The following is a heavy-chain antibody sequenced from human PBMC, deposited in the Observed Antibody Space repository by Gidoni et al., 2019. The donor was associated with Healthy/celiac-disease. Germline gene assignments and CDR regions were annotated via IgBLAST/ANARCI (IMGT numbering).Heavy chain of an antibody. Sequence: WVRQAPGKGLEWVSAISGSGGSTYYADSVKGRFTISRDNSKNTLYLQMNSLRAEDTAVYYCAKVVGYSSGFDYWGQGTLVTVSS. CDR2: ISGSGGST. J-gene: IGHJ4*02. CDR3: AKVVGYSSGFDY. V-gene: IGHV3-23*01. D-gene: IGHD6-19*01.